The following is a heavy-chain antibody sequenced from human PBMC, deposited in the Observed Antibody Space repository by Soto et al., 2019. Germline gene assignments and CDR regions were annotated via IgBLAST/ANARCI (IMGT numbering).Heavy chain of an antibody. J-gene: IGHJ6*02. D-gene: IGHD3-10*01. CDR1: GGSISSYY. Sequence: SETLSLTCTVSGGSISSYYWSWIRQPAGKGLEWIGRIYTSGSTNYNPSLKSRVTMSVDTSKNQFSLKLSSVTAADTAVYYCARGDARFGELLHSDYYYYGMDVWGQGTTVTVSS. CDR3: ARGDARFGELLHSDYYYYGMDV. CDR2: IYTSGST. V-gene: IGHV4-4*07.